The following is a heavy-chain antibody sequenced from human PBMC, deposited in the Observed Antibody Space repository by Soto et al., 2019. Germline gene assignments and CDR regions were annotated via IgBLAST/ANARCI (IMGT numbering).Heavy chain of an antibody. D-gene: IGHD6-19*01. V-gene: IGHV4-59*11. CDR1: GGSMSGHY. J-gene: IGHJ4*02. CDR2: IYYSGDT. Sequence: SETLSLTCTASGGSMSGHYWSWIRQPPGKGLEYIGYIYYSGDTNYNPSLKSRVTISVDTSKNQFSLKLSSVTAADTAVYFCARGGWYIDYWGQGTLVTVSS. CDR3: ARGGWYIDY.